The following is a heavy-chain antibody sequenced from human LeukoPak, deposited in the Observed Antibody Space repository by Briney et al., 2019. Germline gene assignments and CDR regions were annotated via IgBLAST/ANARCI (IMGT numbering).Heavy chain of an antibody. CDR3: AKDRGYSYGLVDY. D-gene: IGHD5-18*01. CDR1: GFTFSSYG. CDR2: IRYDGSNK. J-gene: IGHJ4*02. V-gene: IGHV3-30*02. Sequence: GGSLRLSCAASGFTFSSYGMHWVRQAPGKGLEWVAFIRYDGSNKYYADSVKGRFTISRDNSKNTLYLQMNSLRAEDTAVYYCAKDRGYSYGLVDYWGQGTLLTVSS.